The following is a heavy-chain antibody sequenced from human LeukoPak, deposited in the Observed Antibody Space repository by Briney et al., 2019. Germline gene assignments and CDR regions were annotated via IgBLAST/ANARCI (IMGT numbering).Heavy chain of an antibody. D-gene: IGHD3-9*01. Sequence: GGSLRLSCAASGFTFSSYAMSWVRQAPGKGLEWVSAISGSGGSTYYVDSVKGRFTISRDNSKNTLYLQMNSLRAEDTAVYYCAKDRKFSRVTTGQHDYWGQGTLVTVSS. CDR2: ISGSGGST. CDR3: AKDRKFSRVTTGQHDY. J-gene: IGHJ4*02. CDR1: GFTFSSYA. V-gene: IGHV3-23*01.